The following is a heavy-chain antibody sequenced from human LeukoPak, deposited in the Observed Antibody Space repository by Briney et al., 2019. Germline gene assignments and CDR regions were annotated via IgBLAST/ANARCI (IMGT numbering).Heavy chain of an antibody. J-gene: IGHJ3*02. D-gene: IGHD3-9*01. CDR1: GGSISSGGYY. CDR3: ARDGEYFDWLFPFGAFDI. V-gene: IGHV4-30-2*01. Sequence: TSQTLSLTCTVSGGSISSGGYYWSWIRQPPGKGLEWIGYIYHSGSTYYNPSLKSRVTISVDTSKNQFSLKLSSVTAADTAVYYCARDGEYFDWLFPFGAFDIWGQGTMVTVSS. CDR2: IYHSGST.